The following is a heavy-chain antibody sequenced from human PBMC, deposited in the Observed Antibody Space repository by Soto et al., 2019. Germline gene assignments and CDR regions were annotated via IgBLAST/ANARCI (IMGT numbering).Heavy chain of an antibody. J-gene: IGHJ6*02. CDR3: ARDRAYDILTGHYYYYGMDV. Sequence: SETLSLTCAVSGGSISSGGYSWSWIRQPPGKGLEWIGYIYHSGSTYYNPSLKSRVTISVDRSKNQFSLKLSSVTAADTAVYYCARDRAYDILTGHYYYYGMDVWGQGTTVTVSS. D-gene: IGHD3-9*01. V-gene: IGHV4-30-2*01. CDR2: IYHSGST. CDR1: GGSISSGGYS.